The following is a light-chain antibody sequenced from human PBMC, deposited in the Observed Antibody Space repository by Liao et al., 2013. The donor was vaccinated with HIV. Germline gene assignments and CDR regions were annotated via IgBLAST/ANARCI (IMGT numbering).Light chain of an antibody. CDR2: ENI. Sequence: SYALTQTPSVSVSPGQTASIACSGHTLGEKSVSWYQLRPGHSPVLVIYENIRRPSGIPERFSGSHSGSTATLTISGAQAMDEAHYYCQSWDSATVLFGGGTKLTVL. J-gene: IGLJ2*01. CDR1: TLGEKS. V-gene: IGLV3-1*01. CDR3: QSWDSATVL.